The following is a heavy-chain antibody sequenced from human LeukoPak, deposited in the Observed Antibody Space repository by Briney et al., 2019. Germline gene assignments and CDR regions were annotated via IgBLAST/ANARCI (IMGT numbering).Heavy chain of an antibody. CDR2: INHSGST. V-gene: IGHV4-34*01. J-gene: IGHJ6*02. CDR1: GGSFSGYY. Sequence: SETLSLTCAVYGGSFSGYYWSWIRQPAGKGLEWIGEINHSGSTNYNPSLKSRVTISVDTSKNQFSLKLSSVTAADTAVYYCARDDYGDYYYGMDVWGQGTTVTVSS. CDR3: ARDDYGDYYYGMDV. D-gene: IGHD3-16*01.